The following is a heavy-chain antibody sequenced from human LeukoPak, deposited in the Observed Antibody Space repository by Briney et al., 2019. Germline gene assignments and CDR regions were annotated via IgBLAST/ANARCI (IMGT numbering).Heavy chain of an antibody. V-gene: IGHV4-59*12. CDR3: ARDRGISMAGD. Sequence: SETLSLTCTVSGGSINNYYWTWIRQPPGKGLEWLGYISYSGSTSYIPSLKSRVTISVDTSKNQFSLKLSSVTAADTAVYYCARDRGISMAGDWGQGTLVTVSS. D-gene: IGHD2/OR15-2a*01. J-gene: IGHJ4*02. CDR1: GGSINNYY. CDR2: ISYSGST.